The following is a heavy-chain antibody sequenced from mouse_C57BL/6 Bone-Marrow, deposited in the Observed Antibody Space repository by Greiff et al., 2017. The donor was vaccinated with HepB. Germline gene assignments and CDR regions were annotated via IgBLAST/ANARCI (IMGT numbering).Heavy chain of an antibody. J-gene: IGHJ4*01. CDR2: IDPETGGT. CDR3: TRRVYYGSRNYAMDY. Sequence: VQLQQSGAELVRPGASVTLSCKASGYTFTDYEMHWVKQTPVHGLEWIGAIDPETGGTAYNQKFKGKAILTADKSSSTAYMELRSLTSEDSAVYYCTRRVYYGSRNYAMDYWGQGTSVTVSS. D-gene: IGHD1-1*01. CDR1: GYTFTDYE. V-gene: IGHV1-15*01.